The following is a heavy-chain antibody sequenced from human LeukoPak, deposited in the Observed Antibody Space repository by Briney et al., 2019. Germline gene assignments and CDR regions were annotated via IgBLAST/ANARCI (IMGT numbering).Heavy chain of an antibody. CDR3: AKDGMYSSSSSYYFDY. D-gene: IGHD6-6*01. Sequence: GGSLRLSCAASGFTFSSYAMSWVRQAPGKGLEWVSAISGSGGSTYYADSLKGRFTISRDNSRNTLYLQMNSLRAEDTAVYYCAKDGMYSSSSSYYFDYWGQGALVTVAS. J-gene: IGHJ4*02. V-gene: IGHV3-23*01. CDR1: GFTFSSYA. CDR2: ISGSGGST.